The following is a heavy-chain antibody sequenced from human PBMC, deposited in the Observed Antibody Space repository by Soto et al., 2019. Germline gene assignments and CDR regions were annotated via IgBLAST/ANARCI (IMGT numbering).Heavy chain of an antibody. CDR1: GGSISSYY. V-gene: IGHV4-59*01. CDR2: IYYSGST. Sequence: PSETLSLTCTVSGGSISSYYWSWIRQPPGKGLEWIGYIYYSGSTNYNPSLKSRVTISVDTSKNQFSLKLSSVTAADTAVYYCARDCSSTSCYHYYYYGMDVWGQGTTVTVSS. CDR3: ARDCSSTSCYHYYYYGMDV. J-gene: IGHJ6*02. D-gene: IGHD2-2*01.